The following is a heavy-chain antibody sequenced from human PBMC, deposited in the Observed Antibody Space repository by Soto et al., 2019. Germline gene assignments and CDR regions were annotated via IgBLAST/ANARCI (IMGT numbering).Heavy chain of an antibody. CDR2: ISAYNGNT. Sequence: ASVKVSCTASGYSFTSYGISWARQAPGQGLEWMGWISAYNGNTNYAQKFQGRVTMTRDTSTSTAYMELRSLRSDDTAVYYCARSQWPRVFDYWGQGTLVTVS. V-gene: IGHV1-18*01. D-gene: IGHD6-19*01. CDR1: GYSFTSYG. CDR3: ARSQWPRVFDY. J-gene: IGHJ4*02.